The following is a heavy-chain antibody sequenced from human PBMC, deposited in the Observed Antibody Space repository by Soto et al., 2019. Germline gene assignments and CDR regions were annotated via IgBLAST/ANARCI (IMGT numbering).Heavy chain of an antibody. Sequence: GASVKVSCKASGYTFTSYGISWVRQAPGQGHEWKGWISAYNGNTNYAQKLQGRVTMTTDTSTSTAYMELRSLRSDDTAVYYCAREGSSGWEGYFDYWGEGTLVTVSS. CDR3: AREGSSGWEGYFDY. CDR2: ISAYNGNT. CDR1: GYTFTSYG. V-gene: IGHV1-18*01. D-gene: IGHD6-19*01. J-gene: IGHJ4*02.